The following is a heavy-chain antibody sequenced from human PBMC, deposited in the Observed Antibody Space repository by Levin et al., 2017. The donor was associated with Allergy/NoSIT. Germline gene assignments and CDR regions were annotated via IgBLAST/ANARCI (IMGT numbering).Heavy chain of an antibody. CDR1: FFPFLPSF. CDR2: INSDGSTA. V-gene: IGHV3-74*01. Sequence: LTCVVFFFPFLPSFLHRVRQPPGKGLVWVSRINSDGSTANYADSVKGRFTISLSPTENTVYLQVNSLRVEDTSIYYCTRVRTRSLLGTPLWSGKPSPYGMDVWGQGTTVTVSS. J-gene: IGHJ6*02. D-gene: IGHD2-21*01. CDR3: TRVRTRSLLGTPLWSGKPSPYGMDV.